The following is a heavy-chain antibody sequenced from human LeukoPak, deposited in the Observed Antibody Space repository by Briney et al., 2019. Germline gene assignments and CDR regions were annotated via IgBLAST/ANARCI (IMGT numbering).Heavy chain of an antibody. V-gene: IGHV4-30-2*01. Sequence: SSETLSLTCAVSGGSISSGGYSWSWIRQPPGKGLEWIGYIYHSGSTYYNPSLKSRVTISVDRSKNRFSLKLSSVTAADTAVYYCARDGGYCSSTSCYAFDIWGQGTMVTVSS. J-gene: IGHJ3*02. CDR1: GGSISSGGYS. CDR3: ARDGGYCSSTSCYAFDI. CDR2: IYHSGST. D-gene: IGHD2-2*01.